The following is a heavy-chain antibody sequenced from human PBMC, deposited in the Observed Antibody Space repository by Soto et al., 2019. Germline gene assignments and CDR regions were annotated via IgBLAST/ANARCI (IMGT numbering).Heavy chain of an antibody. D-gene: IGHD2-15*01. CDR3: ARVIVVVVAAPNWFDP. Sequence: PSETLSLTCAVSGGSISSGGYSWSWIRQPPGKGLEWIGYIYYSGSTYYNPSLKSRVTISVDTSKNQFSLKLSSVTAADTAVYYCARVIVVVVAAPNWFDPWGQGTLVTVSS. CDR1: GGSISSGGYS. J-gene: IGHJ5*02. CDR2: IYYSGST. V-gene: IGHV4-30-2*05.